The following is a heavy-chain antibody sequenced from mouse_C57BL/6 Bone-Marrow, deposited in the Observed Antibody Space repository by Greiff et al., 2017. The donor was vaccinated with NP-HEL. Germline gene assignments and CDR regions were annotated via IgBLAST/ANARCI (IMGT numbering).Heavy chain of an antibody. CDR3: ARKHYGSSFPYAMDY. J-gene: IGHJ4*01. CDR1: GFSLTSYG. D-gene: IGHD1-1*01. Sequence: QVQLKESGTGLVQPSQSLSITCTVSGFSLTSYGVHWVRQSPGKGLEWLGVIWSGGSTDYNAAFISRLSISKDNSKSQVFFKMNSLQADDTAIYYCARKHYGSSFPYAMDYWGQGTSVTVSS. CDR2: IWSGGST. V-gene: IGHV2-2*01.